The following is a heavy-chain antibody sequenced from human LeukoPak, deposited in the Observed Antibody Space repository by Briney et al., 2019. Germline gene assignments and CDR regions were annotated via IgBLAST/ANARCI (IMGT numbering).Heavy chain of an antibody. CDR2: ISWNSGSI. V-gene: IGHV3-9*01. D-gene: IGHD3-16*01. Sequence: PGRSLRLSCAASGFTFDDYAMHWVRHAPGKGLEWVPGISWNSGSIGYADSVKGRFTISRDNAKNSLYLQMNSLRAEDTALYYCAKDINYETSQGMDVWGQGTTVTVSS. CDR1: GFTFDDYA. CDR3: AKDINYETSQGMDV. J-gene: IGHJ6*02.